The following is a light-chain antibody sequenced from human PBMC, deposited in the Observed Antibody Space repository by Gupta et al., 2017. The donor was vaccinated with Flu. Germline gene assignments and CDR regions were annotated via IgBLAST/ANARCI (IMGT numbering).Light chain of an antibody. CDR1: QNIYSF. J-gene: IGKJ1*01. CDR3: RQSYSTPWT. CDR2: GAS. Sequence: DIQMTQSPSSLSTSVGDRVTITCRASQNIYSFLNWYQQKPGKAPTLLIYGASSLQRGVPSRCSGSGSGTDFTLTISSLEPEDVATYYCRQSYSTPWTCGQGTKVEIK. V-gene: IGKV1-39*01.